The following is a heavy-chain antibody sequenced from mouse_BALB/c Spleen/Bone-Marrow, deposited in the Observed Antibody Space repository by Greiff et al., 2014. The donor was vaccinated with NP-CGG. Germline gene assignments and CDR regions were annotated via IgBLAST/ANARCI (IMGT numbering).Heavy chain of an antibody. D-gene: IGHD6-1*01. Sequence: VQLQQSGPELVKPGASVRISCKASGYTFTSYYIHWVKQRPGQGLEWIGWIYPGNVNTKYNEKFKVKATLTADKSSSTAYIQLSSLTSKDSAVYFCARHKRAMDYWGQGTSVTVSS. V-gene: IGHV1S56*01. CDR1: GYTFTSYY. CDR2: IYPGNVNT. J-gene: IGHJ4*01. CDR3: ARHKRAMDY.